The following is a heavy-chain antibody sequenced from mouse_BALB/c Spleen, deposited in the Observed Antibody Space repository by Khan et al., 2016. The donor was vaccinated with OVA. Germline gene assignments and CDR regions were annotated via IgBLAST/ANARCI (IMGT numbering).Heavy chain of an antibody. V-gene: IGHV1S136*01. CDR1: GYTFTDYV. J-gene: IGHJ4*01. CDR3: GRSATDYDTVDH. CDR2: LYPYNDDT. D-gene: IGHD2-4*01. Sequence: VQLQQPGPELVQPGASVKMSCKASGYTFTDYVIHWVMQKPGQGPEWIGYLYPYNDDTEYTERFRVKATLTLDKSSTTAYMKLNSLTSADSAVYYCGRSATDYDTVDHWGQGTPATFSS.